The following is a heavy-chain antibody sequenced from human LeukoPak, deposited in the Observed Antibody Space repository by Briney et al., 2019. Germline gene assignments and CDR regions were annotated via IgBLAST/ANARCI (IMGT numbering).Heavy chain of an antibody. CDR2: IESDGSST. Sequence: PGGSLRLSCAASGFTFSAYWMHWVRQAPGKGLVWVSRIESDGSSTSYADSVKGRFTISRDNAKNTLYLQTNSLRADDTAVYYCTRAYGYNWFDPWGQGTLVTVSS. CDR1: GFTFSAYW. V-gene: IGHV3-74*01. D-gene: IGHD5-24*01. CDR3: TRAYGYNWFDP. J-gene: IGHJ5*02.